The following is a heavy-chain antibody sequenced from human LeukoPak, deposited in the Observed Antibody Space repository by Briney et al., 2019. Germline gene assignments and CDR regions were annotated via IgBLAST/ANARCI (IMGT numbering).Heavy chain of an antibody. CDR1: GYTFTSYY. Sequence: ASVKVSCKASGYTFTSYYMHWVRQRPGQGLEWMGIINPSGGSTSYAQKFQGRVTMTRDTSTSTVYMELSSLRSEDTAVYYCAREFGQPNDAFDIWGQGTMVTVSS. CDR3: AREFGQPNDAFDI. J-gene: IGHJ3*02. D-gene: IGHD3-10*01. CDR2: INPSGGST. V-gene: IGHV1-46*01.